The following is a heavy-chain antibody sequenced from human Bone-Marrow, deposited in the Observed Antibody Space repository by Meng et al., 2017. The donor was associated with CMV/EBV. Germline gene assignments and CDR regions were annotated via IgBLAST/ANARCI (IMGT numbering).Heavy chain of an antibody. CDR1: GFTFSSYE. CDR3: ARRREAVWGNYYYYYGMDV. Sequence: GGSLRLSCAASGFTFSSYEMNWVRQAPGKGLEWVSYISSSGSTIYYADSVKGRFTISRDNAKNSLYLQMNSLRAEDTAVYYCARRREAVWGNYYYYYGMDVWGQGTTVTGS. J-gene: IGHJ6*02. CDR2: ISSSGSTI. D-gene: IGHD3-16*01. V-gene: IGHV3-48*03.